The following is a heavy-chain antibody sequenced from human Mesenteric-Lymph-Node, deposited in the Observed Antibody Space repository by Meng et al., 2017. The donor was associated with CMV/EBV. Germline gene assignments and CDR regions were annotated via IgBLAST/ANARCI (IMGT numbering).Heavy chain of an antibody. CDR2: IDPSGGST. J-gene: IGHJ5*02. D-gene: IGHD2-2*01. V-gene: IGHV1-46*01. Sequence: SAYSFSSYYFHCVRLAPGQGLEWMGIIDPSGGSTTYAHKFQGRVTMTRDTSTSTIYMELSSLRSEDTAVYYCARGYCSGTSCRNWFDPWGQGTLVTVSS. CDR1: AYSFSSYY. CDR3: ARGYCSGTSCRNWFDP.